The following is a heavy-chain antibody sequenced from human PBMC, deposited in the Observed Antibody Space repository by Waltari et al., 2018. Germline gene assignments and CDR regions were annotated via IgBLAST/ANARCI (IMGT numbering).Heavy chain of an antibody. CDR2: IWYDGSNK. V-gene: IGHV3-30*18. J-gene: IGHJ3*02. CDR1: GFTFSSYG. Sequence: QVQLVESGGGVVQPGRSLRLSCAASGFTFSSYGMHWVRQAPGKGLEWVAGIWYDGSNKYYADSVKGRFTISRDNSKNTLYLQMNSLRAEDTAMYYCAKDRDTMIVVASNAFDIWGQGTMVTVSS. D-gene: IGHD3-22*01. CDR3: AKDRDTMIVVASNAFDI.